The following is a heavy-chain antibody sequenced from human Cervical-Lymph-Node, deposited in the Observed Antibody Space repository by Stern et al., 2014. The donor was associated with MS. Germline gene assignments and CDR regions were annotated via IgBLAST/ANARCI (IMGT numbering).Heavy chain of an antibody. CDR2: IIPIFGTT. D-gene: IGHD3-16*01. V-gene: IGHV1-69*01. J-gene: IGHJ4*02. CDR1: GGTFSSYS. CDR3: ARGAGVMAASFDH. Sequence: QMQLVQSGAEVKKPGSSVRVSCKASGGTFSSYSISWVRQAPGHGLEWMGGIIPIFGTTNYAQKFQGRVSITADESTSTAYMELSRLRSEDTAVYYCARGAGVMAASFDHWGQGTLVTVSS.